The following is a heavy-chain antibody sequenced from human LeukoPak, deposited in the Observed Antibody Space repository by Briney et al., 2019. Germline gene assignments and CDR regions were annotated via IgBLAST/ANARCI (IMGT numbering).Heavy chain of an antibody. Sequence: GGSLRLSCAASGFTFSNAWMSWVRPAPGKGLEWVGRIKGKSEGGATDYAAFVKGRFSISREDSKNTVYLQMNSLKTEDTAVYYCTTEVIYWGQGTLVTVSS. CDR3: TTEVIY. CDR2: IKGKSEGGAT. V-gene: IGHV3-15*01. J-gene: IGHJ4*02. CDR1: GFTFSNAW.